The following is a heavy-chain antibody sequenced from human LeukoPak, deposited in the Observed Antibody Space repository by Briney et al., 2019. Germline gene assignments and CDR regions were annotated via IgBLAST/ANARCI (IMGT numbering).Heavy chain of an antibody. CDR1: GFTFSSYS. Sequence: GGSLRLSCAASGFTFSSYSMNWVRQAPGKGLEWVSSISSSSSYIYYADSVKGRFTISRDNAKNSLYLQMNSLRAEDTAAYYCARDYSSSDDSMDVWGQGTAVTVSS. D-gene: IGHD6-13*01. V-gene: IGHV3-21*01. CDR2: ISSSSSYI. CDR3: ARDYSSSDDSMDV. J-gene: IGHJ6*02.